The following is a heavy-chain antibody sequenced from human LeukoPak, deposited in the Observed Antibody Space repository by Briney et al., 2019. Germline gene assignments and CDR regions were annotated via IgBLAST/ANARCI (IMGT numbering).Heavy chain of an antibody. V-gene: IGHV4-61*02. CDR1: GGTISSGSYY. J-gene: IGHJ4*02. D-gene: IGHD1-1*01. CDR2: IYTSGST. CDR3: AGAPRPWNDFDY. Sequence: SQTLSLTCTVSGGTISSGSYYWSWLRQPAGKGLEWIGRIYTSGSTNYNPSLKSRVTISVDTSKNQFSLKLSSVTAADTAVYYCAGAPRPWNDFDYWGQGTLVTVSS.